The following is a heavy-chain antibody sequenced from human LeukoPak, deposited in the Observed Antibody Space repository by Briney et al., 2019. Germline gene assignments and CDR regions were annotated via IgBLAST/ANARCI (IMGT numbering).Heavy chain of an antibody. CDR1: GYTFTGSY. CDR3: ARGGAFCSITTCHEFDH. D-gene: IGHD2-2*01. V-gene: IGHV1-2*02. Sequence: ASVKLSCKTSGYTFTGSYLHWARHVPGQGLEWMGWTNPSTGGTKSAQQFEGRVTMTRDTSNTTGYLELRSLRLDDTATYYCARGGAFCSITTCHEFDHWGQGTLVIVSS. CDR2: TNPSTGGT. J-gene: IGHJ4*02.